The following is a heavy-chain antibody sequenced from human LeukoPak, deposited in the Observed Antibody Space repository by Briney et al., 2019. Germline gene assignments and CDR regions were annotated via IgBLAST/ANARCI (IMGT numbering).Heavy chain of an antibody. V-gene: IGHV3-30-3*01. D-gene: IGHD1-1*01. CDR3: ATSPGELEFDY. CDR2: FSYDGSTQ. Sequence: PGGSLRLSCAGSGFTLSTYGMHCVRQAPGKGLEWVALFSYDGSTQRYADSVKGRFTISRDNAKNSLYLQMNSLRAEDTAIYYCATSPGELEFDYWGQGALVTVSS. J-gene: IGHJ4*02. CDR1: GFTLSTYG.